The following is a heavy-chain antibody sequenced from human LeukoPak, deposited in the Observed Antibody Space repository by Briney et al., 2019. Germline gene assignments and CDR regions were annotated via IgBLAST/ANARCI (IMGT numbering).Heavy chain of an antibody. CDR2: IWYDGSNK. CDR1: GFTFSSYD. J-gene: IGHJ4*02. Sequence: GGSLKLSCAASGFTFSSYDMHWVRQAPGKGLEWVAVIWYDGSNKYYADSVKGRFTISRDNSKNTLYLQMNSLRAEDTAVYYCARASPVAGVDYWGQGTLVTVSS. CDR3: ARASPVAGVDY. D-gene: IGHD6-19*01. V-gene: IGHV3-33*01.